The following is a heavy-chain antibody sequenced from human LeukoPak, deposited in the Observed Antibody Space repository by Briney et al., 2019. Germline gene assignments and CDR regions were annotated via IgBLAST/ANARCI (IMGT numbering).Heavy chain of an antibody. CDR2: ISGDGGST. CDR1: GFTFHGHA. J-gene: IGHJ4*02. D-gene: IGHD6-19*01. CDR3: ARGDQWLIHY. V-gene: IGHV3-43*02. Sequence: PGGSLRLSCAASGFTFHGHAMHWVRQVPGKGLEWVSLISGDGGSTYYADSVKGRFTISRDNSKNSLHLQMNSLTTEDTALHYCARGDQWLIHYWGQGTLVTVSS.